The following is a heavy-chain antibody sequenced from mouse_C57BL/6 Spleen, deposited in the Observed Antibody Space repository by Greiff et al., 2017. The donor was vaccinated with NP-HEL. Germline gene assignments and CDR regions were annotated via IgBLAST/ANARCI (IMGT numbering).Heavy chain of an antibody. J-gene: IGHJ4*01. CDR1: GYTFTDYN. V-gene: IGHV1-18*01. Sequence: EVQLQQSGPELVKPGASVKIPCKASGYTFTDYNMDWVKQSHGKSLEWIGDINPNNGGTIYNQKFKGKATLTVDKSSSTAYMELRSLTSEDTAVYYCARRGYDDYYAMDYWGQGTSVTVSS. CDR2: INPNNGGT. D-gene: IGHD2-2*01. CDR3: ARRGYDDYYAMDY.